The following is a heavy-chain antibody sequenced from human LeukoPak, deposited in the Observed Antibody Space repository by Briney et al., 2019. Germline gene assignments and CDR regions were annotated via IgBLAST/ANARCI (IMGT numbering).Heavy chain of an antibody. Sequence: GGSLRLSRAASGFTFSSYSMNWVRQDPGKGLVWVSYISPDGSTTRYADSVKGRFTISRDNAKNTLYLQMNSLRVEDTAVYFCASAWSYWGQGALVTVSS. D-gene: IGHD1-1*01. V-gene: IGHV3-74*01. CDR2: ISPDGSTT. CDR1: GFTFSSYS. J-gene: IGHJ4*02. CDR3: ASAWSY.